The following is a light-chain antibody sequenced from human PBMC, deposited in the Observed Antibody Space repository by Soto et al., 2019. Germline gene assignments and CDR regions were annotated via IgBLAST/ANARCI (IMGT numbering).Light chain of an antibody. V-gene: IGKV1-39*01. CDR2: AAS. J-gene: IGKJ2*01. Sequence: DIQLTQSPSSLSASVGDRVMITCRASQSITGYLNWYQQKPGKAHKLLIYAASNLQSGVPSRFSGSGSGTDFTRTISSLQPEDFATYFCQQSQNIPYTFGQGTKLEIK. CDR1: QSITGY. CDR3: QQSQNIPYT.